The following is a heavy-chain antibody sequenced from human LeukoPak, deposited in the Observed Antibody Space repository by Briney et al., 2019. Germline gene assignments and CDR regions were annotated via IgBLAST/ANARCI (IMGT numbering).Heavy chain of an antibody. Sequence: SETLSLTCTVSGGSISSYYWSWIRQPPGKGLEWIGYIYYSGSTNYNPSLKSRVTISVDTSKNRFSLKLSSVTAADTAVYYCARLAVATIGNWFDPWGQGTLVTVSS. CDR3: ARLAVATIGNWFDP. CDR1: GGSISSYY. J-gene: IGHJ5*02. CDR2: IYYSGST. V-gene: IGHV4-59*08. D-gene: IGHD5-12*01.